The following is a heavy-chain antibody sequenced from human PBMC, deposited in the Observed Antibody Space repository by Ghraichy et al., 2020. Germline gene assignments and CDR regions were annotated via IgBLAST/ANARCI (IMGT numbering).Heavy chain of an antibody. Sequence: ASVKVSCKASGYTFFSYGINWVRQAPGQGLEWMGWISAYNGNTNYAQKFQGRVTLTTDTSTNTAYMDLRSLRSDATAVYYCARAEAVGATTFDYWGQGTLVTVSS. D-gene: IGHD1-26*01. CDR1: GYTFFSYG. CDR3: ARAEAVGATTFDY. V-gene: IGHV1-18*01. J-gene: IGHJ4*02. CDR2: ISAYNGNT.